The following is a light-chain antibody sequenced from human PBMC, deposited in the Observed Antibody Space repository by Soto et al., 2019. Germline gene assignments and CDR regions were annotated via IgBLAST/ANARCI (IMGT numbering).Light chain of an antibody. J-gene: IGLJ1*01. Sequence: QSVLTQPASVSGSPGQSITISCTGTSSDVGRYNYVSWYQQYPGRAPKLIIFDVTNRPSGVSPRFSGSKSGNTASLTISGLQAADEADYSCNSYTGTSARYAFGTGTQLTVL. CDR1: SSDVGRYNY. CDR3: NSYTGTSARYA. CDR2: DVT. V-gene: IGLV2-14*03.